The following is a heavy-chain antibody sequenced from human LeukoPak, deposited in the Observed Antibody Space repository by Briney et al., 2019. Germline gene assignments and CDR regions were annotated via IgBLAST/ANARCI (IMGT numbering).Heavy chain of an antibody. CDR1: GGSITSSNYY. J-gene: IGHJ4*02. V-gene: IGHV4-39*01. CDR2: ISYSGST. CDR3: ARHGGGWEPILFDS. Sequence: PAETLSLTCTVSGGSITSSNYYWGWIRQPPGKRLEWIGSISYSGSTNYNPSLKSRVIIYVDTSKNQFSLKLRSGTAADTAVYFCARHGGGWEPILFDSWGQGTLVTVSS. D-gene: IGHD1-26*01.